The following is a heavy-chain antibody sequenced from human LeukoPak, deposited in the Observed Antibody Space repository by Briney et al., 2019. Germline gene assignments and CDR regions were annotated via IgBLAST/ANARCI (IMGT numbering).Heavy chain of an antibody. CDR1: GGSISSGDYY. D-gene: IGHD5-18*01. CDR3: ARASDGYSYGCELDY. V-gene: IGHV4-30-4*08. J-gene: IGHJ4*02. CDR2: IYYSGST. Sequence: SETLSLTCTVSGGSISSGDYYWSWIRQPPGKGLEWIGYIYYSGSTYYNPSLKSRVTISVDTSKNQFSLKLSSVTAADTAVYYCARASDGYSYGCELDYWGQGTLVTVSS.